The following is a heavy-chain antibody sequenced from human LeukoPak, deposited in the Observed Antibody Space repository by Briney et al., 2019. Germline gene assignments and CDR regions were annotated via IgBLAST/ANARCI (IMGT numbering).Heavy chain of an antibody. V-gene: IGHV1-8*01. Sequence: ASVKVSCKTSGYTFTSYDINWVRQATGQGLEWMGWMNPNSGNTGYAQKFQGGVSMTRNTSISTAYMELSSLRSEETAVYYCARSCSGGSCYSVWHYYYYYMDVWGKGTTVTISS. CDR2: MNPNSGNT. J-gene: IGHJ6*03. CDR1: GYTFTSYD. D-gene: IGHD2-15*01. CDR3: ARSCSGGSCYSVWHYYYYYMDV.